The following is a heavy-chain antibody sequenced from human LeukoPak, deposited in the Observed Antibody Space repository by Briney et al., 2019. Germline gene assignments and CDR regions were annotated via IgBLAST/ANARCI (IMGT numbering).Heavy chain of an antibody. J-gene: IGHJ4*02. CDR3: ATELGATTGY. V-gene: IGHV4-59*12. Sequence: SETLSLTCIVSGGSINGYYWSWIRQPPGKGLEWIGYIHYSGSAYYNPSLWSRVTIPVDMSKNQFSLRLSSVTAADTAVYYCATELGATTGYWGQGTLVTVSS. CDR2: IHYSGSA. D-gene: IGHD1-26*01. CDR1: GGSINGYY.